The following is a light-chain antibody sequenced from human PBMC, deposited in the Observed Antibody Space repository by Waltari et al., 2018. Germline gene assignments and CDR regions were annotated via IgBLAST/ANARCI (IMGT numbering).Light chain of an antibody. CDR1: QSVSSSY. J-gene: IGKJ1*01. V-gene: IGKV3-20*01. CDR3: QQYGSSPPWT. CDR2: GAS. Sequence: EIVLKQSPGPLSLSPGERATLPCRASQSVSSSYLAWYQQKPGQAPRLLIYGASSSATGIPDRFSGSGSGTDFTLTISRLEPEDFAVYYCQQYGSSPPWTFGQGTKVEIK.